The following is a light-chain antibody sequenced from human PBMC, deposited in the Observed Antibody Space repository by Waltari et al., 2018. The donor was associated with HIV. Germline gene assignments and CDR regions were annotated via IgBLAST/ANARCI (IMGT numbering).Light chain of an antibody. V-gene: IGLV2-8*01. CDR1: SSDVCAHYY. Sequence: QSALTQPPSASGSPGHSVTISCAGPSSDVCAHYYVSWYQQHPGKAPKLIIYAVTKRPSGVPDRFSGSKSGNAASLTVSGLQTKDEAVYYCSSYAGSNTLIFGGGT. CDR3: SSYAGSNTLI. J-gene: IGLJ2*01. CDR2: AVT.